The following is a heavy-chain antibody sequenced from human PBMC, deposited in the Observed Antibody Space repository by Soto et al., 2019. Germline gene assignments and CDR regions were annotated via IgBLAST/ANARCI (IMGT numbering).Heavy chain of an antibody. Sequence: GASVKVSCKASGYTFTSYGISWVRQAPGQGLEWMGWISAYNGNTNCAQKLQGRVTMTTDTSTSTAYMELRSLRSDDTAVYYCARDYYDFWSDNDFDYWGQGTLVTVSS. D-gene: IGHD3-3*01. J-gene: IGHJ4*02. CDR1: GYTFTSYG. CDR2: ISAYNGNT. CDR3: ARDYYDFWSDNDFDY. V-gene: IGHV1-18*01.